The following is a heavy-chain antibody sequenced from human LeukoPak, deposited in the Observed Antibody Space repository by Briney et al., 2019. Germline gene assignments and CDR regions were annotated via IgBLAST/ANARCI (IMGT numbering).Heavy chain of an antibody. CDR3: AKPTNYYDNSGYFYVGGGDWFFDL. CDR2: ISGSGTT. Sequence: GSLRLSCASSGFSLTPSGMSWVRQAPGKGLECVSSISGSGTTYYVDSVKGRFTISRDDSNNTVFLQMNGLRAEDTAFYYCAKPTNYYDNSGYFYVGGGDWFFDLWGRGTLVTVSS. D-gene: IGHD3-22*01. V-gene: IGHV3-23*01. CDR1: GFSLTPSG. J-gene: IGHJ2*01.